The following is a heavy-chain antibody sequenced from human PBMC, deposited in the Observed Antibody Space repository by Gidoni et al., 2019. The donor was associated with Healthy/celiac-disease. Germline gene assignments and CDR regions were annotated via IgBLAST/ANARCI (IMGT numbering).Heavy chain of an antibody. CDR2: IIPIFGTA. CDR1: GGTFSSYA. J-gene: IGHJ4*02. CDR3: ARAGYCSGGSCYTFDY. Sequence: QVQLVQSGAEVKKPGSSVKVSCKASGGTFSSYAISGVRQAPGQGLEWMGGIIPIFGTANYAQKFQGRVTITADESTSTAYMELSSLRSEDTAVYYCARAGYCSGGSCYTFDYWGQGTLVTVSS. D-gene: IGHD2-15*01. V-gene: IGHV1-69*01.